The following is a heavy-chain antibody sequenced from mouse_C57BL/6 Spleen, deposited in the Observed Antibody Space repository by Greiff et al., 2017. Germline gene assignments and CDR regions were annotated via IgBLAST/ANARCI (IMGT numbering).Heavy chain of an antibody. Sequence: QVQLQQSGAELVRPGASVTLSCKASGYTFTDYEMHWVKQTPVHGLEWIGAIDPETGGTAYNQKFKGKAILTADKSSSTAYMELRSLTSEDSAVYYCTRVYYGSSSYYFDYWGQGTTLTVSS. D-gene: IGHD1-1*01. CDR3: TRVYYGSSSYYFDY. CDR2: IDPETGGT. CDR1: GYTFTDYE. J-gene: IGHJ2*01. V-gene: IGHV1-15*01.